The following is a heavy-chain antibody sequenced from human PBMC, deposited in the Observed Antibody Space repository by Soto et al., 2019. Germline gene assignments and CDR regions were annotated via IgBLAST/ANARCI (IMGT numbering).Heavy chain of an antibody. CDR2: ISGSGTYT. CDR1: GFTFNNYA. J-gene: IGHJ4*02. CDR3: AKSASGYYKLIDY. Sequence: GGSLRLSCAASGFTFNNYAMSWVRQAPGKGLEWVSGISGSGTYTYFADSVRGRFTISRDNSKNTLFPQMSSLRAEDTAIYYCAKSASGYYKLIDYWGQGTLVTVSS. V-gene: IGHV3-23*01. D-gene: IGHD5-12*01.